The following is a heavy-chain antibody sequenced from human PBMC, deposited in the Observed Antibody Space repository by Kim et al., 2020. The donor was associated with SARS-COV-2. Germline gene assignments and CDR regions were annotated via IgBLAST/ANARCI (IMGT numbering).Heavy chain of an antibody. CDR3: ARHLVRDGRRDNWFDP. D-gene: IGHD2-8*02. V-gene: IGHV4-39*01. Sequence: SETLSLTCTVSGGSISSSSYYWGWIRQPPGKGLEWIGSIYYSGSTYYNPSLKSRVTISVDTSKNQFSLKLSSVTAADTAVYYCARHLVRDGRRDNWFDPWGQGTLVTVSS. J-gene: IGHJ5*02. CDR2: IYYSGST. CDR1: GGSISSSSYY.